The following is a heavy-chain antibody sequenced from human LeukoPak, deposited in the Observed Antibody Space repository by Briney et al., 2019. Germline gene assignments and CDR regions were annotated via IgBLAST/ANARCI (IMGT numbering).Heavy chain of an antibody. V-gene: IGHV1-8*03. Sequence: VASVKVSCKASGYTFTSYDINWVRQATGQGLGWMGWMNPNSGNTGYAQKFQGRVTITRNTSISTAYMELSSLRSEDTAVYYCARTGYGRSKYYFGYWGQGTLVTVSS. D-gene: IGHD5-18*01. CDR3: ARTGYGRSKYYFGY. CDR1: GYTFTSYD. CDR2: MNPNSGNT. J-gene: IGHJ4*02.